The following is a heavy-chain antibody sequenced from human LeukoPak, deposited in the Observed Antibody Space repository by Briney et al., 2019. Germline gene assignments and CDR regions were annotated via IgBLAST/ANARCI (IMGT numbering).Heavy chain of an antibody. V-gene: IGHV1-24*01. J-gene: IGHJ4*02. Sequence: ASVRVSCKVSGYTLTELSMHWVRQAPGKGLEWMGGFDPEDGETIYAQKFQGRVTMTEDTSTDTAYMELSSLRSEDTAVYYCATVTIFGVVTQSFPYWGQGTLVTVSS. CDR1: GYTLTELS. CDR3: ATVTIFGVVTQSFPY. D-gene: IGHD3-3*01. CDR2: FDPEDGET.